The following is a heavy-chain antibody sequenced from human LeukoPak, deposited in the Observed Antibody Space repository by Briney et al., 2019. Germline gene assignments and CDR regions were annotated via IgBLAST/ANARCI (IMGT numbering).Heavy chain of an antibody. V-gene: IGHV4-61*02. D-gene: IGHD3-10*01. CDR1: GYSISSGSYY. J-gene: IGHJ4*02. Sequence: PSETLSLTCTVSGYSISSGSYYWSWIRQPAGKGLEWIGRIYTSGSTNYNPSLKSRVTISVDTSKNQFSLKLSSVTAADTAVYYCASGAGPDFDYWGQGTLVTVSS. CDR2: IYTSGST. CDR3: ASGAGPDFDY.